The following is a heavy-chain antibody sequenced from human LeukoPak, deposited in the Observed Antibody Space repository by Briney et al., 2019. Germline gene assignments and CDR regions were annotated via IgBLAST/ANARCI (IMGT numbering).Heavy chain of an antibody. J-gene: IGHJ6*04. Sequence: GWALRLSCAASGFTFSSYSMNWVRQAPGKGLEWVSSISSSSSYIYYADSVKGRFTISRDNAKNSLSLKINSLRAEDTAVFYCERQFGQGCYGMDVWGKGTTVTVSS. CDR2: ISSSSSYI. CDR3: ERQFGQGCYGMDV. V-gene: IGHV3-21*01. CDR1: GFTFSSYS. D-gene: IGHD3-10*01.